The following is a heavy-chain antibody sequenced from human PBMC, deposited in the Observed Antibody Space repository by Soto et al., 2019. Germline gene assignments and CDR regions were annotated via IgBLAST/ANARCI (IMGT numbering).Heavy chain of an antibody. CDR2: ILYDGSKK. Sequence: QVQLVESGGGVVQPGRSLRLSCAASGFTFSSYGMHWVRQAPGKGLEWVAVILYDGSKKYYADSVKGRFTISRDNSKNTLYLQMSRLRAEDTALYYCVKDGSSGLTYFDDMDVWGQGTTVTVSS. J-gene: IGHJ6*02. CDR1: GFTFSSYG. CDR3: VKDGSSGLTYFDDMDV. V-gene: IGHV3-30*18. D-gene: IGHD6-19*01.